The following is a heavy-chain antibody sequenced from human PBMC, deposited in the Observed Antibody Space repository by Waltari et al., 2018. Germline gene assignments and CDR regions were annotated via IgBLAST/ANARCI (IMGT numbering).Heavy chain of an antibody. D-gene: IGHD2-8*02. J-gene: IGHJ4*02. Sequence: EVQLVGSGGGLVTPGGSLRLFCAASGFSSSDQTMNWFRPSPGTALEWVSSIDGTSIYIYYADSVKGRFNISRDNTKNSLYLQLDTLRTEDTAMYYCARDPRVRGFCASAHPHYFDSWGQGTLVTVSS. CDR1: GFSSSDQT. CDR3: ARDPRVRGFCASAHPHYFDS. V-gene: IGHV3-21*01. CDR2: IDGTSIYI.